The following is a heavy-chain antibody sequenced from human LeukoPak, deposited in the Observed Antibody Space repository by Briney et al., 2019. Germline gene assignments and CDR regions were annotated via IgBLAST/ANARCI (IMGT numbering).Heavy chain of an antibody. V-gene: IGHV4-59*01. CDR2: IYYSGST. CDR1: GGSINNYY. D-gene: IGHD3-10*01. CDR3: ARVGSYTVPD. Sequence: SETLSLTCTVSGGSINNYYWSWVRQPPGKGLEWIGYIYYSGSTNYNPSLKSRVTISVDTSKNQFPLKLTSVTAADTAVYYCARVGSYTVPDWGQGTLVTVSS. J-gene: IGHJ4*02.